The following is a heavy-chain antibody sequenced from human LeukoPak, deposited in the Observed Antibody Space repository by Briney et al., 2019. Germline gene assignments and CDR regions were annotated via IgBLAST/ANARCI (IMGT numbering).Heavy chain of an antibody. Sequence: SETLSLTCAVYGGSFSGYYWSWIRQPPGKGLEWIGEINHSGSTYYNPSLKSRVTISVDTSKNQFSLKLSSVTAADTAVYYCARHSRYYDILTGYSSRPEQFDYWGQGTLVTVSS. CDR1: GGSFSGYY. D-gene: IGHD3-9*01. V-gene: IGHV4-34*01. J-gene: IGHJ4*02. CDR3: ARHSRYYDILTGYSSRPEQFDY. CDR2: INHSGST.